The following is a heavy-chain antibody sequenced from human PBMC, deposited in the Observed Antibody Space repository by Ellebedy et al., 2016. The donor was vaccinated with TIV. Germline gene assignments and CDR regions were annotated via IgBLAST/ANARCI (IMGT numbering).Heavy chain of an antibody. CDR2: FDPEDGET. Sequence: AASVKVSCKVSGYTLTELSMHWVRQAPGKGLEWMGGFDPEDGETIYAQKFQGRVTMTADTSTDTAYMELSSLRSEDTAVYYSATIIVVVPAAIVDAFDIWGQGTMVTVSS. V-gene: IGHV1-24*01. D-gene: IGHD2-2*01. CDR1: GYTLTELS. J-gene: IGHJ3*02. CDR3: ATIIVVVPAAIVDAFDI.